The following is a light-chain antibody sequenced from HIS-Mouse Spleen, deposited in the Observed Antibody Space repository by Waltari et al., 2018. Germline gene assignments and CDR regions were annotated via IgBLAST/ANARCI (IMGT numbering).Light chain of an antibody. CDR3: QVWDSSSDHVV. CDR2: DDS. J-gene: IGLJ2*01. CDR1: NIGSKS. Sequence: SYVLTQPPSVSVAPGKTARITCGGTNIGSKSVPWYQQKPGQAPVLVVYDDSDRPAGIPERFSGSNSGNTATLTISRVEAGDEADYYCQVWDSSSDHVVFGGGTKLTVL. V-gene: IGLV3-21*03.